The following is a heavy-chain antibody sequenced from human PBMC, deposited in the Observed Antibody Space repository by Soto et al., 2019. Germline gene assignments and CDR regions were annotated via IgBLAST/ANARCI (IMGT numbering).Heavy chain of an antibody. CDR2: VYYSGST. J-gene: IGHJ4*02. Sequence: QLQLQESGPGLVKPSETLSLTCTVSGDSISSSTYYWGWIRQPPGKGLEWIGNVYYSGSTNYNPSLKSRVSISVDTSKNHFSLKLSSVTAADTAVYYCAVDYYGSGDPYFDYWGQGTLLTVSS. CDR1: GDSISSSTYY. V-gene: IGHV4-39*02. D-gene: IGHD3-10*01. CDR3: AVDYYGSGDPYFDY.